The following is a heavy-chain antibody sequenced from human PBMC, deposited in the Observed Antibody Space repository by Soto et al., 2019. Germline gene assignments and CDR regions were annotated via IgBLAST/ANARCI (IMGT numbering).Heavy chain of an antibody. Sequence: SQTLSLTCAISGDSVSSNTASWNWIRQSPSRGLEWLGRTYFRSKWYNDYAVSVKSRIIINPDTSNNQFSLQLNSVTPEDSAVYFCAKGDNLGPKTGYAFDPWGQGIMVTVSS. D-gene: IGHD5-12*01. CDR1: GDSVSSNTAS. J-gene: IGHJ5*02. CDR2: TYFRSKWYN. CDR3: AKGDNLGPKTGYAFDP. V-gene: IGHV6-1*01.